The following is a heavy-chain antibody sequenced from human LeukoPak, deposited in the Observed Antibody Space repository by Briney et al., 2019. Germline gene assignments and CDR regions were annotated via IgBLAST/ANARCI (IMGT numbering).Heavy chain of an antibody. CDR1: GYTFTGYY. J-gene: IGHJ3*02. V-gene: IGHV1-2*02. CDR2: INPNSGGT. Sequence: ASVKVSCKASGYTFTGYYMHWVRQAPGQGLEWMGWINPNSGGTNYAQKFRGRVTMTRDTSISTAYMELSRLRSDDTAVYYCARISGTESYYDFWSGSTAARRGAFDIWGQGTMVTVSS. CDR3: ARISGTESYYDFWSGSTAARRGAFDI. D-gene: IGHD3-3*01.